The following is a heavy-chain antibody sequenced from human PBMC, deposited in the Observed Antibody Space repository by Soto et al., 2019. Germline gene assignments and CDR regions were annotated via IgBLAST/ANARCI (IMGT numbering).Heavy chain of an antibody. J-gene: IGHJ6*02. CDR2: IFYSGST. CDR1: GGSINNGGYY. CDR3: ASDLRGGSYGMDV. D-gene: IGHD3-10*01. Sequence: QVQLQESGPGLVKPSQTLSLTCTVSGGSINNGGYYWSWIRQHPGKGLEWIGYIFYSGSTYYNPSLKSRVTISVDTSKIQCSLKLSSVPAADTAVYYCASDLRGGSYGMDVWGQGTTVTVSS. V-gene: IGHV4-31*03.